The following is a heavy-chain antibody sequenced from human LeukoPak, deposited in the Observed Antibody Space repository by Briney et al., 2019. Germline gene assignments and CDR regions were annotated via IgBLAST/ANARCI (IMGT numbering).Heavy chain of an antibody. Sequence: GASVKASCKASGGTFSSYAISWVRQAPGQGLEWMGGIIPIFGTANYAQKFQGRVTMTRDTSTSTVYMELSSLRSEDTAVYYCARETTMDYDSSASFDYWGQGTLVTVSS. CDR1: GGTFSSYA. CDR2: IIPIFGTA. CDR3: ARETTMDYDSSASFDY. V-gene: IGHV1-69*05. J-gene: IGHJ4*02. D-gene: IGHD3-22*01.